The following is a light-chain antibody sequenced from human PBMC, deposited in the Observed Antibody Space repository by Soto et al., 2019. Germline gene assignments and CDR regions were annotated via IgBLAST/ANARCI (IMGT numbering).Light chain of an antibody. Sequence: IVLTQSPGTLSLSPGERATLSCRASQSVTSKYLAWFQQKPGQAPRLLLYDVSTRATGFPDRFSGRGSGTDFTLTISRLEPEDFAVYSCQLYGDSPTFGGGTKVEIK. CDR2: DVS. J-gene: IGKJ4*01. CDR3: QLYGDSPT. V-gene: IGKV3-20*01. CDR1: QSVTSKY.